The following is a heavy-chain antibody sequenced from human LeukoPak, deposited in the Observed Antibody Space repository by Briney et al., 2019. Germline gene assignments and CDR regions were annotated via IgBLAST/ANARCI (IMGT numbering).Heavy chain of an antibody. CDR3: ARDRRDIVVVVAATPRLWFDP. V-gene: IGHV1-46*01. CDR1: GYTFTNYY. J-gene: IGHJ5*02. Sequence: ASVKVSCKTSGYTFTNYYMHWVRQAPGQGLEWMGIINPSGGSTSYAQKFQGRVTMTRDMSTSTVYMELSSLRSEDTAVYYCARDRRDIVVVVAATPRLWFDPWGQGTLVTVSS. CDR2: INPSGGST. D-gene: IGHD2-15*01.